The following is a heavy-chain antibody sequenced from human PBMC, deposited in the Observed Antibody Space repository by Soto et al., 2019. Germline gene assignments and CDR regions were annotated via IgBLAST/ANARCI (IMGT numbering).Heavy chain of an antibody. V-gene: IGHV3-33*01. Sequence: QVQLVESGGGVVQPGRSLRLSCAASGFTFSSYGMHWVRQAPGKGLEWVAVIWYDGSNKYYADSVKGRFTISRDNSKNTLYLQMNSLRAEDTAVYYCARDVGIAAADYYFDYWGQGTLVTVSS. D-gene: IGHD6-13*01. J-gene: IGHJ4*02. CDR1: GFTFSSYG. CDR2: IWYDGSNK. CDR3: ARDVGIAAADYYFDY.